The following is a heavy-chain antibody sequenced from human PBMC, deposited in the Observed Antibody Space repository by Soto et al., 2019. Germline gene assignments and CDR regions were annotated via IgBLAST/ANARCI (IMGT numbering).Heavy chain of an antibody. V-gene: IGHV3-53*01. Sequence: GGSLRLSCAASGFTVSSNYMSWVRQAPGKGLEWVSVIYSGGSTYYADSVKGRFTISRDNSKNTLYLQMNSLRAEDTAVYYCERDHRAAGLFAYCGQGTLVTGSS. CDR3: ERDHRAAGLFAY. CDR2: IYSGGST. D-gene: IGHD6-13*01. J-gene: IGHJ1*01. CDR1: GFTVSSNY.